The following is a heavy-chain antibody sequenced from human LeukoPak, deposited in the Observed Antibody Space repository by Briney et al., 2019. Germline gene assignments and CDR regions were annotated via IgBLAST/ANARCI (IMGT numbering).Heavy chain of an antibody. CDR1: GSTFSSYT. CDR2: VIPVLGMA. V-gene: IGHV1-69*04. CDR3: ARDPRVTGTGVYFDY. J-gene: IGHJ4*02. Sequence: SVKLSCKVSGSTFSSYTISWVRQAPGQGLEWMGRVIPVLGMADYAQKFQGRVTITADKSTSTAYMDLGSLRSEDTAVYYCARDPRVTGTGVYFDYWGQGTLVTVSS. D-gene: IGHD1-7*01.